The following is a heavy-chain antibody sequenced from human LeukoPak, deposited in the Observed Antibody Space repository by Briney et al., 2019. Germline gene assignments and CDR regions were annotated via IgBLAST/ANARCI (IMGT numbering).Heavy chain of an antibody. V-gene: IGHV3-64D*09. Sequence: GGSLRLSCSASGFTFSSYAMHWVRQAPGKGLEYVSAISSNGGSTYYADSVKGRFTISRDNSKNTLYLQMSSLRAEDTAVYYCVKGEGVAVAGSLDYWGQGTLVTVSS. CDR2: ISSNGGST. D-gene: IGHD6-19*01. CDR3: VKGEGVAVAGSLDY. CDR1: GFTFSSYA. J-gene: IGHJ4*02.